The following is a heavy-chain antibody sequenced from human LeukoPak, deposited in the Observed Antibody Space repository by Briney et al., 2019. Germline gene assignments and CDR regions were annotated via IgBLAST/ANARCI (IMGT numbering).Heavy chain of an antibody. J-gene: IGHJ4*02. D-gene: IGHD7-27*01. CDR1: GGSISSYY. CDR3: AREEGWGKFDY. V-gene: IGHV4-59*01. CDR2: IYYSGST. Sequence: SETLSLTCTVSGGSISSYYWSWIRQPPGKRLEWIGHIYYSGSTNYNPSLKSRVTISVDTSKNQFSLKLSSVTAADTAVYYCAREEGWGKFDYWGQGTLVTVSS.